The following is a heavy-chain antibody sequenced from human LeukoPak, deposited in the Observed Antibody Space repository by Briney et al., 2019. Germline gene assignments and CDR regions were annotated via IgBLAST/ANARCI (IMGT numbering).Heavy chain of an antibody. D-gene: IGHD3-9*01. J-gene: IGHJ4*02. CDR3: ASVLYDILTDPFYFDY. CDR1: GGSISRGGYY. Sequence: SETLSLTCTVSGGSISRGGYYWSWIRQPPGKGLEWIGYIYYSGSTYYNPSLKSRVTISVDTSKNQFSLKLSSVTAADTAVYYCASVLYDILTDPFYFDYWGQGTLVTVSS. V-gene: IGHV4-30-2*01. CDR2: IYYSGST.